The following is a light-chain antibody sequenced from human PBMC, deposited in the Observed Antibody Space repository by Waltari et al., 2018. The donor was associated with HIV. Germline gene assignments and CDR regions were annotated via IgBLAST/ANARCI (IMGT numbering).Light chain of an antibody. J-gene: IGLJ2*01. CDR2: KDI. CDR1: ALPMTF. CDR3: QSTDSGGTHVV. V-gene: IGLV3-25*03. Sequence: YELTQSPPMSVSPGQTARLSCSGDALPMTFCFWYQQKPGQAPVLLIYKDIERPSWVPERFSASSSGTTVILTISGVQAEDEAVYYCQSTDSGGTHVVFGGGTKLTVL.